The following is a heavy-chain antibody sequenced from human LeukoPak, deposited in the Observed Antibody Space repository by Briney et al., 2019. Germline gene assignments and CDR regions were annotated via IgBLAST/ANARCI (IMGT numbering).Heavy chain of an antibody. CDR3: ARQGIAAAGTRFLYYYYYMDV. J-gene: IGHJ6*03. CDR1: GYSFTSYW. CDR2: IYPGVSDT. D-gene: IGHD6-13*01. V-gene: IGHV5-51*01. Sequence: GESLKISCKGSGYSFTSYWIGWVRQMPGKGLEWMGIIYPGVSDTRYSPSFQGQATISADKSISTDYLQWSSLKASDTAMYYCARQGIAAAGTRFLYYYYYMDVWGKGTTVTVSS.